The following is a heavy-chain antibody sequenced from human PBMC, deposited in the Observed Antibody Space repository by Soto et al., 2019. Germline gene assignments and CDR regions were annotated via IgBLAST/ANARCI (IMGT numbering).Heavy chain of an antibody. CDR1: GYTFTSYG. V-gene: IGHV1-18*01. CDR2: ISAYNGNT. CDR3: AREGRYFGDYYYYYGMDV. D-gene: IGHD1-20*01. J-gene: IGHJ6*02. Sequence: ASVKVSCKASGYTFTSYGISWVRQAPGQGLEWMGWISAYNGNTNYAQKLQGRVTMTTDTSTSTAYMELRSLRSGDTAVYYCAREGRYFGDYYYYYGMDVWGQGTTVTVSS.